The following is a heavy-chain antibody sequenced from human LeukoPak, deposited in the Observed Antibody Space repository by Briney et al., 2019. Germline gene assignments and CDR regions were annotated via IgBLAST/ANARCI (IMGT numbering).Heavy chain of an antibody. CDR3: ARERHGGNQTHPDFDY. J-gene: IGHJ4*02. Sequence: SETLSLTCTVSGGSISSYYWSWVRQPPGKGLEWIGYIYYSGSTNYNPSLKSRVTISVDRSKNQFSLKLSSVTAADTAVYYCARERHGGNQTHPDFDYWGQGTLVTVSS. CDR2: IYYSGST. V-gene: IGHV4-59*12. D-gene: IGHD4-23*01. CDR1: GGSISSYY.